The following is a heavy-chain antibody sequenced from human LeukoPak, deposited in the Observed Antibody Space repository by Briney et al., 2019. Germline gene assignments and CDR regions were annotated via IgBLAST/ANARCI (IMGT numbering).Heavy chain of an antibody. J-gene: IGHJ5*02. V-gene: IGHV3-23*01. CDR3: GSGPVGTTVP. CDR1: GFTFSNNA. D-gene: IGHD1-1*01. Sequence: GGSLRLSCAASGFTFSNNAMGWTRQAPGQGLEWVSAISGSGSHANYAESVKGRFTISRDNSKNTLYLQMHSLIAADTAVYYCGSGPVGTTVPWGQGTLVTVSS. CDR2: ISGSGSHA.